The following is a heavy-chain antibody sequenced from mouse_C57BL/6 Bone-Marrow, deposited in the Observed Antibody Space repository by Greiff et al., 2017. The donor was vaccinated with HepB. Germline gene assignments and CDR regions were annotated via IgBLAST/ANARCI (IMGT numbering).Heavy chain of an antibody. V-gene: IGHV1-81*01. CDR1: GYTFTSYG. CDR3: ARATVVARWYFDV. J-gene: IGHJ1*03. D-gene: IGHD1-1*01. Sequence: QVQLKQSGAELARPGASVKLSCKASGYTFTSYGISWVKQRTGQGLEWIGEIYPRSGNTYYNEKFKGKATLTADKSSSTAYMELRSLTSEDSAVYFCARATVVARWYFDVWGTGTTVTVSS. CDR2: IYPRSGNT.